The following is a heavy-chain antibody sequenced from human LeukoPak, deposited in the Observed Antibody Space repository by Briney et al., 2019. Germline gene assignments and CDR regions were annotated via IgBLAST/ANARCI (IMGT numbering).Heavy chain of an antibody. CDR3: TRNMGI. CDR2: IRNKVNSYTT. D-gene: IGHD2/OR15-2a*01. Sequence: PGGSLRLSCAASGFTFSYVWMIWVRQAPGKGLEWVGRIRNKVNSYTTEYAASAKGRFTISRDESKNSLYLQMNSLKTEDTAVYYCTRNMGIWGQGTMVTVSS. CDR1: GFTFSYVW. V-gene: IGHV3-72*01. J-gene: IGHJ3*02.